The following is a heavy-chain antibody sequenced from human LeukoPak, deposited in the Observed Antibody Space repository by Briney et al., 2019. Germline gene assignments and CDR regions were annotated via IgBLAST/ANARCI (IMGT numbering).Heavy chain of an antibody. CDR1: GGSFSGYY. CDR3: ARARNNWFDP. Sequence: SETLSLTCAVYGGSFSGYYWSWIRQPAGKGLEWIGRIYTSGSTNYNPSLKSRVTMSVDTSKNQFSLKLSSVTAADTAAYYCARARNNWFDPWGQGTLVTVSS. J-gene: IGHJ5*02. V-gene: IGHV4-59*10. CDR2: IYTSGST.